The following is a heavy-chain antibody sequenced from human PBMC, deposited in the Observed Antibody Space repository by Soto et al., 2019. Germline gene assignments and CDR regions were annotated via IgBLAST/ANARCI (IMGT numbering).Heavy chain of an antibody. Sequence: GGSLRLSCAASGFTFSSYDMHWVRQATGKGLEWVSAIGTAGDTYYPGSVKGRFTISRENAKNSLYLQMNSLRAEDTAVYYCARSYCSGGSCYSELFRGAFEIWGQGSMVIVSS. CDR3: ARSYCSGGSCYSELFRGAFEI. V-gene: IGHV3-13*01. CDR1: GFTFSSYD. J-gene: IGHJ3*02. CDR2: IGTAGDT. D-gene: IGHD2-15*01.